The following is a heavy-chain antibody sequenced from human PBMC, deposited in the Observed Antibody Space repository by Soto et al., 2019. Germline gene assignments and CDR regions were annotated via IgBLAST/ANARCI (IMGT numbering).Heavy chain of an antibody. CDR1: GFILRSYS. CDR2: ISSTSTTI. V-gene: IGHV3-48*02. Sequence: PGGSLRLSCSVSGFILRSYSMNWVRQAPGKALEWVAYISSTSTTIHYADSVKGRFTISRDNAKNSLYPQMSSLTHEDTAVYYCTRDDTIRLNSFYGLDVWGQGTTVTVPS. J-gene: IGHJ6*02. D-gene: IGHD2-21*01. CDR3: TRDDTIRLNSFYGLDV.